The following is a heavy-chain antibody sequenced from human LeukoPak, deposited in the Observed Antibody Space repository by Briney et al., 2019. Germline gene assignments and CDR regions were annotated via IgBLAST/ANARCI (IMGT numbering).Heavy chain of an antibody. Sequence: SETLSLTCTVSGGSIGSGGYYWNWIRQHPGKGLEWIGYIYYSGNTYYNPSLKSRVTISVDTSKNRFSLNLSSVTAADTAVYSCARGEGSGSYLDAFDIWGHGTMVTVSS. CDR3: ARGEGSGSYLDAFDI. D-gene: IGHD1-26*01. CDR2: IYYSGNT. J-gene: IGHJ3*02. CDR1: GGSIGSGGYY. V-gene: IGHV4-31*03.